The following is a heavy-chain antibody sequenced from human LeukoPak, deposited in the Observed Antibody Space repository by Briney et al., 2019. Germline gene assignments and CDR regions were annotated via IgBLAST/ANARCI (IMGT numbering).Heavy chain of an antibody. D-gene: IGHD3-10*01. CDR2: INPSGGST. Sequence: ASVKVSCKASGYTFTSYYMHWVRQAPGQGLEWMGIINPSGGSTSYAQKFQGRVTMTRDMSTSTVYMELSSLRSEDTAVYYCARDATRFGELLYSRVAHRLYNWFDPWGQGTLVTVSS. CDR1: GYTFTSYY. CDR3: ARDATRFGELLYSRVAHRLYNWFDP. J-gene: IGHJ5*02. V-gene: IGHV1-46*01.